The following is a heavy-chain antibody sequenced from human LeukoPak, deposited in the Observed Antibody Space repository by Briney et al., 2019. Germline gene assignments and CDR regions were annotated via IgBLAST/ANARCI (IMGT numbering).Heavy chain of an antibody. Sequence: QTGGSLRLSCAASGFTFSSYWMPWVRQAPGKGLEWVSGISWNSGSIGYADSVKGRFTISRDNAKNSLYLQMNSLRAEDTALYYCAKDMRVVPAAIDYWGQGTLVTVSS. CDR2: ISWNSGSI. CDR1: GFTFSSYW. J-gene: IGHJ4*02. CDR3: AKDMRVVPAAIDY. D-gene: IGHD2-2*02. V-gene: IGHV3-9*01.